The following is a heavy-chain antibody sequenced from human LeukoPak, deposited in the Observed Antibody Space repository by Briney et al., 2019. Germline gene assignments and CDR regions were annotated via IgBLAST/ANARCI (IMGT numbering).Heavy chain of an antibody. CDR1: GFTFSSYG. CDR2: ISYDGSNK. Sequence: PGRSLRLSCAASGFTFSSYGMHWVRQAPGKGLEWVAVISYDGSNKYYADSVKGRFTISRDNSKNTLYLQMSSLRAEDTAVYYCVKGGSYSYGYDLSSARVYYFDYWGQGTLVTVSS. D-gene: IGHD5-18*01. V-gene: IGHV3-30*18. CDR3: VKGGSYSYGYDLSSARVYYFDY. J-gene: IGHJ4*02.